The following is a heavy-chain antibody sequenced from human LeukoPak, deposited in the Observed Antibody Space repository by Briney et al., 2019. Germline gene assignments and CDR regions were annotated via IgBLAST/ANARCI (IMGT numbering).Heavy chain of an antibody. J-gene: IGHJ4*02. D-gene: IGHD3-16*01. CDR1: GFTFTTFW. V-gene: IGHV3-7*01. CDR3: TRVGVGGY. Sequence: GGSLRLSCAASGFTFTTFWMTWVRQAPGKGLEWVANISPDGSDKYYVDSVKGRFTISRDNAKDSLFLKMNSLRADDTAMYFCTRVGVGGYWGQGTLVTVSS. CDR2: ISPDGSDK.